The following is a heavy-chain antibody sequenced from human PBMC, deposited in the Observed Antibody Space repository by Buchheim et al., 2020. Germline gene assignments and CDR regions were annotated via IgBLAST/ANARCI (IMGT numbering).Heavy chain of an antibody. D-gene: IGHD6-19*01. V-gene: IGHV3-21*01. CDR2: IGTGYHQ. Sequence: EVQLVESGGDLVKPGGSLRLSCEASGFSFSPYGMTWVRQTPGKGLEWVATIGTGYHQFDPDSLKDRCTISRDNAKNSVYLQMNSLRVEDTGVYFCARDFSGWSRDYWGQGTL. CDR1: GFSFSPYG. CDR3: ARDFSGWSRDY. J-gene: IGHJ4*02.